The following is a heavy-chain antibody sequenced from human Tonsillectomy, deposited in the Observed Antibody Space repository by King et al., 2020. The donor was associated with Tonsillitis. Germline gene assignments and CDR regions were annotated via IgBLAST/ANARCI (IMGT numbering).Heavy chain of an antibody. CDR3: GQGLFGAFDI. CDR2: ITRDSVYT. V-gene: IGHV3-21*01. J-gene: IGHJ3*02. D-gene: IGHD3-3*01. CDR1: GFTFSSHT. Sequence: VQLVESGGGLVKPGGSLRLSCVVSGFTFSSHTMHWVRQAPGKGLEWVSSITRDSVYTYYADSLKGRFIISRDNAKNSLYLQMNSLSAEDTAVYYCGQGLFGAFDIWGQGTMITVSS.